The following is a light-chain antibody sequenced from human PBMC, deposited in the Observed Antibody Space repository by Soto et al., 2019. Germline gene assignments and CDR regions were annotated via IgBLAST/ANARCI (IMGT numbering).Light chain of an antibody. Sequence: DIQMTQSPSTLSASVGDRVTITCRASQSIGAWLAWYQQKPGKAPKLLIYKASTLESGVPSRFSGSGSGTEFLLTVSTLQPDDFATYYCQQYNTYPWTFGQGTKVE. J-gene: IGKJ1*01. V-gene: IGKV1-5*03. CDR2: KAS. CDR3: QQYNTYPWT. CDR1: QSIGAW.